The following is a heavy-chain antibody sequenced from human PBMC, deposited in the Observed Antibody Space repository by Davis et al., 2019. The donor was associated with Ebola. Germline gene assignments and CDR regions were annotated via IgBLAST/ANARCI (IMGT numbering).Heavy chain of an antibody. J-gene: IGHJ4*02. D-gene: IGHD1-1*01. CDR3: AKFRGTQQLDY. CDR2: ISGNGETT. V-gene: IGHV3-23*01. CDR1: GFAFKTYP. Sequence: PGGSLRLSCSASGFAFKTYPIHWVRQAPGKGLEWVSVISGNGETTFYSDSVKGRFIISRDNAKNTLYLQMKSLRAEDTAIYYCAKFRGTQQLDYWGQGTLVTVSS.